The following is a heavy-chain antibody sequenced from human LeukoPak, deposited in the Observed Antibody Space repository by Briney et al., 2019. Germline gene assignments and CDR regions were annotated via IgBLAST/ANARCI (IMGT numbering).Heavy chain of an antibody. Sequence: SETLSLTCAVYGGSFSGYYWSWIRQPPGKGLEWIGEINHSGSTNYNPSLKSRVTISVDKSKNQFSLKLSSVTAADTAVYYCARISSSWLLDYWGQGTLVTVSS. CDR3: ARISSSWLLDY. D-gene: IGHD6-13*01. CDR2: INHSGST. V-gene: IGHV4-34*01. J-gene: IGHJ4*02. CDR1: GGSFSGYY.